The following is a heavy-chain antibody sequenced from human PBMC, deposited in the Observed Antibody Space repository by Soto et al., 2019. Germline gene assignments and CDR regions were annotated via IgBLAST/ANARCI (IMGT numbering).Heavy chain of an antibody. D-gene: IGHD6-25*01. Sequence: GGSLRLSCAVSGFTVSDNYMSWVRQAPGKGLEWVSVIYRGDATHYADSVKGRFTISRDNSKNTVYLQMNSLRAEDTAVYYCARDRSDSPRADSFDIWGQGTMVTVSS. V-gene: IGHV3-53*01. J-gene: IGHJ3*02. CDR2: IYRGDAT. CDR1: GFTVSDNY. CDR3: ARDRSDSPRADSFDI.